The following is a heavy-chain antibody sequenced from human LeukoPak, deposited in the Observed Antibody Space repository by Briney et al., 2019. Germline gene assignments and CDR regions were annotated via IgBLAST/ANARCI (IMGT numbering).Heavy chain of an antibody. CDR2: INAGNGNT. D-gene: IGHD7-27*01. V-gene: IGHV1-3*01. CDR1: GYTFTGYY. Sequence: ASVKVSCKASGYTFTGYYMHWVRPAPGQRLEWMGWINAGNGNTKYSQKFQGRVTITRDTSASTAYMELSSLRSEDTAVYYCARDGDSPVDDAFDIWGQGTMVTVSS. CDR3: ARDGDSPVDDAFDI. J-gene: IGHJ3*02.